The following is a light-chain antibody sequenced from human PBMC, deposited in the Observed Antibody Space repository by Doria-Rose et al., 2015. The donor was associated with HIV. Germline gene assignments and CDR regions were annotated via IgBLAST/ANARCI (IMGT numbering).Light chain of an antibody. CDR1: QSPLYTSKNY. J-gene: IGKJ3*01. V-gene: IGKV4-1*01. CDR3: QQYYDTPS. CDR2: WAS. Sequence: DIRMTQSPESLGMSLGERATLNCKSNQSPLYTSKNYLAWYQRKPGQPPKLLIYWASTRQSGVPARFSGSGSGTDFTLTISSLEAEDVAVYYCQQYYDTPSFGPGTTVDIK.